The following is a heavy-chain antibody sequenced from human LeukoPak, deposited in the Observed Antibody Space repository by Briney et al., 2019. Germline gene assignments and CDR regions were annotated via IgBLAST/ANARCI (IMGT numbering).Heavy chain of an antibody. D-gene: IGHD5-18*01. CDR2: IYYSGST. V-gene: IGHV4-61*05. J-gene: IGHJ6*03. CDR3: ARRGGSGYSYGLWYYYYYMDV. Sequence: KTSETLSLTCTVSGGSISSSRYYWAWIRQPPGKGLEWIGYIYYSGSTNYNPSLKSRVTISVDTSKNQFSLKLSSVTAADTAVYYCARRGGSGYSYGLWYYYYYMDVWGKGTTVTISS. CDR1: GGSISSSRYY.